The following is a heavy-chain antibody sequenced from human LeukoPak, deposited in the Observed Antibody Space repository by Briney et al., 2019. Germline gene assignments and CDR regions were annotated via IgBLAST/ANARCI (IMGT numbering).Heavy chain of an antibody. CDR3: ARRGWYNDNYYGMDV. V-gene: IGHV5-51*01. J-gene: IGHJ6*04. CDR2: VYPGDSDT. CDR1: GYRFIDYW. D-gene: IGHD6-19*01. Sequence: GESLKISCKGSGYRFIDYWIGWVRQMPGKGLEWMGNVYPGDSDTRYSPSFQGQVTISVDKSISAAYLQWSRLKASDTAIYYCARRGWYNDNYYGMDVWGKGTTVTVSS.